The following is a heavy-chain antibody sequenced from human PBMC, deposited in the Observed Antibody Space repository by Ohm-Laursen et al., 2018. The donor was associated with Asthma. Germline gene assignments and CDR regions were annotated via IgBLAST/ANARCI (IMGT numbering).Heavy chain of an antibody. CDR3: AIGLWGVRAFDI. Sequence: GSSVKVSCKASGYTFTSYAMHWVRQAPGQRLEWMGWINAGNGYTKYSQRFQGRVTITRDTSASTAYMELSSLRSEDTAVYYCAIGLWGVRAFDIWGQGTMVTVSS. J-gene: IGHJ3*02. D-gene: IGHD3-16*01. V-gene: IGHV1-3*01. CDR2: INAGNGYT. CDR1: GYTFTSYA.